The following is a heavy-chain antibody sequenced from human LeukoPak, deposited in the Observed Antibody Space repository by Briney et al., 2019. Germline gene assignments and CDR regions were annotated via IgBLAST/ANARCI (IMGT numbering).Heavy chain of an antibody. CDR3: ARERGDYDSDNWFDS. V-gene: IGHV4-59*01. CDR2: IYYGGGT. D-gene: IGHD4-17*01. CDR1: GASIGSYF. Sequence: PSETLSLTCTVSGASIGSYFWSWIRQPPGKELEWMGYIYYGGGTNYNPSFESRITISVDTSKNRISLNLTSVTASDTAIYYCARERGDYDSDNWFDSWGQGTMVTVSS. J-gene: IGHJ5*01.